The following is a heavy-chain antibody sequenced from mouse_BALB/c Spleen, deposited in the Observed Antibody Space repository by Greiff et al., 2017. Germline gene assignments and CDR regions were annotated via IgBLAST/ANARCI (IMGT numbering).Heavy chain of an antibody. Sequence: EVQLKESGAELVKPGASVKLSCTASGFNIKDTYMHWVKQRPEQGLEWIGRIDPANGNTKYDPKFQGKATITADTSSNTAYLQLSSLTSEDTAVYYCASYDYGDYWGQGTTLTVSS. CDR2: IDPANGNT. V-gene: IGHV14-3*02. J-gene: IGHJ2*01. CDR3: ASYDYGDY. CDR1: GFNIKDTY. D-gene: IGHD2-4*01.